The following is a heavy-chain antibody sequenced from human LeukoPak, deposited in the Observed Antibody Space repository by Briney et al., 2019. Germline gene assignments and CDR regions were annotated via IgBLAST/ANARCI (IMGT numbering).Heavy chain of an antibody. D-gene: IGHD1-26*01. J-gene: IGHJ5*02. Sequence: SETLSLTCAVYGGSFSGYYWSWIRQPPGKGLEWIGEINHSGSTNYNPSLKSRVTISVDTSKNQFSLKLSSVTAADTAVYYCYYGRPGGDWFDPWGQGTLVTVSS. CDR3: YYGRPGGDWFDP. V-gene: IGHV4-34*01. CDR1: GGSFSGYY. CDR2: INHSGST.